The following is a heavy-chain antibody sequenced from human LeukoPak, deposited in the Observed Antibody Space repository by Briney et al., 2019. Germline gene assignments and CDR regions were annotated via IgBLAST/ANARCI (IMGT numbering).Heavy chain of an antibody. V-gene: IGHV1-46*01. Sequence: ASVKVSCKASGYTFTTNYMHWVRQAPGQGLEWMGIVNPTGGSTTYAQKFQGRVTMTRDTSTSTVYMELSSLRSEDTAVYYCAREASGVNGFDYWGQGTLVTVSS. CDR2: VNPTGGST. D-gene: IGHD3-10*01. CDR3: AREASGVNGFDY. J-gene: IGHJ4*02. CDR1: GYTFTTNY.